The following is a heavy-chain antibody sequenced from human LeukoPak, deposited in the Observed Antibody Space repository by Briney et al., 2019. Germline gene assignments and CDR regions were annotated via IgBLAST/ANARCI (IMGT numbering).Heavy chain of an antibody. CDR3: ARQGAYDSFDH. Sequence: ASVQASCKASGYTFTGHYMHWVRQAPGQGLEWMGWINPNSGGTVYAQKFQGRVTMTRDTSISTAYMELSRLRSDDTAVYYCARQGAYDSFDHWGQGTLVTVSP. J-gene: IGHJ4*02. D-gene: IGHD5-12*01. V-gene: IGHV1-2*02. CDR1: GYTFTGHY. CDR2: INPNSGGT.